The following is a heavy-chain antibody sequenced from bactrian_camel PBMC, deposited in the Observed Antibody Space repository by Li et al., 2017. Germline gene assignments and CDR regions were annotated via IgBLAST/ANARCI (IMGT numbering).Heavy chain of an antibody. CDR3: AAVRTSNGDICLRLAKLGFRF. CDR1: GYTYNRNC. J-gene: IGHJ6*01. Sequence: HVQLVESGGGSVQAGGSLRLSCAASGYTYNRNCMAWFRQAPGEEREGVARIYTGGSTTYYADSVKGRFTNSQDNANNTLYLEMNSLKPEDTAMYYCAAVRTSNGDICLRLAKLGFRFWGQGTQ. CDR2: IYTGGSTT. D-gene: IGHD1*01. V-gene: IGHV3S1*01.